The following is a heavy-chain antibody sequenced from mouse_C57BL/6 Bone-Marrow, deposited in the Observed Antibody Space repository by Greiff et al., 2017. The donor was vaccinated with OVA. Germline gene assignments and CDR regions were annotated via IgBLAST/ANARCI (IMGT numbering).Heavy chain of an antibody. V-gene: IGHV14-4*01. Sequence: EVQLQQSGAELVRPGASVKLSSTASGFTLTDDSMHWVKQRPEQGLEWIGWIDPENGDTEYASKFQGKATITADTSSNTAYLQLSSLTSEDTAVYYCTIRYDYDAWFAYWGQGTLVTVSA. CDR3: TIRYDYDAWFAY. D-gene: IGHD2-4*01. J-gene: IGHJ3*01. CDR2: IDPENGDT. CDR1: GFTLTDDS.